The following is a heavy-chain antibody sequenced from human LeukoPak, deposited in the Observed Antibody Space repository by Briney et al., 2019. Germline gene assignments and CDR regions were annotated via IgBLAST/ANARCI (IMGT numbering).Heavy chain of an antibody. CDR2: IYSGGST. CDR1: GFTVSSNY. D-gene: IGHD3-22*01. J-gene: IGHJ4*02. V-gene: IGHV3-53*01. CDR3: ARESYYDSSGYYRSVYYFDY. Sequence: PGGSLRLSCAASGFTVSSNYMSWVRQAPGKGLEWVSVIYSGGSTYYADSVKGRFTISRDNSKNTLYLQMNSLRAEDTAVYYCARESYYDSSGYYRSVYYFDYWDQGTLVTVSS.